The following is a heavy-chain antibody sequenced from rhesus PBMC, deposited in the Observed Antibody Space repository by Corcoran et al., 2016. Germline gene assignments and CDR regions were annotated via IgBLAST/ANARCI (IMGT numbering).Heavy chain of an antibody. CDR1: GFTFSSYW. V-gene: IGHV3S25*01. D-gene: IGHD2-21*01. J-gene: IGHJ6*01. CDR2: INSGGGST. Sequence: EVQLVVSGGGLAKPGGSLRLSCAASGFTFSSYWMNWVRQAPGKGLEWVSAINSGGGSTYYAYSVKGRFTISRDNSKNALSLQMNSLRAEDTAVYYCARYWTGSGCYAGLDSWGQGVVVTVSS. CDR3: ARYWTGSGCYAGLDS.